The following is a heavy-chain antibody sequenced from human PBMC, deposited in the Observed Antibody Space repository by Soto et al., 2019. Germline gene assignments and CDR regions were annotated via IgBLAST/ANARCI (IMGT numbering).Heavy chain of an antibody. CDR3: ARGSLRFLNV. Sequence: NPSETLSLTCAVYGGSFSGYYWSWIRQPPGKGLEWIGEINHSGSTNYNPSLKSRVTISVDTSKNQFSLKLSSVTAADTAVYYCARGSLRFLNVWGQGTTVTVSS. D-gene: IGHD3-3*01. V-gene: IGHV4-34*01. CDR2: INHSGST. CDR1: GGSFSGYY. J-gene: IGHJ6*02.